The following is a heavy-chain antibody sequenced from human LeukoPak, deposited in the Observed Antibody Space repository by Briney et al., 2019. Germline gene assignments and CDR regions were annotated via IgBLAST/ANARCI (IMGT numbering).Heavy chain of an antibody. CDR3: TKGSE. J-gene: IGHJ4*02. Sequence: GGSLRLSCAASGFTFDDYAMHWVRQAPGKGLEWVSGISWNTDSIAHADSVKGRFTISRDNAKNSLCLQMNSLRAEDTALYYCTKGSEWGQGTLVTVSS. CDR2: ISWNTDSI. CDR1: GFTFDDYA. V-gene: IGHV3-9*01.